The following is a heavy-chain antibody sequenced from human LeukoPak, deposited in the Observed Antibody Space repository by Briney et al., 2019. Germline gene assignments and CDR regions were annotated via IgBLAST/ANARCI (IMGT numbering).Heavy chain of an antibody. CDR2: IYYSGST. CDR3: ATLLGLVDY. CDR1: GGSISSHY. D-gene: IGHD3-16*01. Sequence: ASEPLSLTCTVSGGSISSHYWSWIRQPPGKGLEWIGYIYYSGSTNYNPSLKSRVTISVDTSKNQFSLKLSSVTAADTAVYYCATLLGLVDYWGQGTLVTVSS. J-gene: IGHJ4*02. V-gene: IGHV4-59*11.